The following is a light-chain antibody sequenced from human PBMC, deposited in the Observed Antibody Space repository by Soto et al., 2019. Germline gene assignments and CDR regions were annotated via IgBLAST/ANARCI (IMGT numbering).Light chain of an antibody. J-gene: IGKJ5*01. CDR3: QQYHRWPIT. Sequence: VMKQSPATLSVSPGEGATLSCRADQSVGSLLAWYQQNPGRAPRLLIYGASTRAAGIPDRFSGSGSGTEYTLTIGSLQSEDFATYYCQQYHRWPITFGQGTRLEIK. CDR2: GAS. CDR1: QSVGSL. V-gene: IGKV3-15*01.